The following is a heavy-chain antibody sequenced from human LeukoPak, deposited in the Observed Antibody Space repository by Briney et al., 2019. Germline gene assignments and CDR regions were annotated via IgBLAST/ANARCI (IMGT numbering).Heavy chain of an antibody. CDR1: GGSISSGGYY. V-gene: IGHV4-30-2*01. Sequence: SQTLSLTCTVSGGSISSGGYYWSWIRQPPGKGLEWIGYIYHSGSTYYNPSLKSRVTISVDRSKNQFSLKLSSVTAADTAVYYCARGTGYSSSWYIYWGQGTLATVSS. D-gene: IGHD6-13*01. CDR3: ARGTGYSSSWYIY. J-gene: IGHJ4*02. CDR2: IYHSGST.